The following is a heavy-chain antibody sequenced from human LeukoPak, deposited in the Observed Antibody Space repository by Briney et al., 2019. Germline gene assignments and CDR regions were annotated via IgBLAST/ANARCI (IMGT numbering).Heavy chain of an antibody. CDR1: GYTFTDYY. CDR2: INPNNGGT. CDR3: ARGRIAVAGLNDY. J-gene: IGHJ4*02. D-gene: IGHD6-19*01. V-gene: IGHV1-2*02. Sequence: EASVKVSCKASGYTFTDYYMHWVRQAPGQGLEWMGWINPNNGGTHYAQKFQGRVTMTRDTSISTAYMELSRLRSDDTAVYYCARGRIAVAGLNDYWGQGTLVTVSS.